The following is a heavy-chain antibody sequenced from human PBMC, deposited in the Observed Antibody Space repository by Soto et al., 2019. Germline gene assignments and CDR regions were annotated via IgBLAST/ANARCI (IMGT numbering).Heavy chain of an antibody. CDR1: GFTVSSNY. Sequence: LRLSCAASGFTVSSNYMSWVRQAPGKGLEWVSVIYSGGSTYYADSVKGRFTISRDNSKNTLYLQMNSLRAEDTAVYYCARERGLTFFDYWGQGTLVTVSS. CDR3: ARERGLTFFDY. V-gene: IGHV3-53*01. CDR2: IYSGGST. J-gene: IGHJ4*02. D-gene: IGHD3-9*01.